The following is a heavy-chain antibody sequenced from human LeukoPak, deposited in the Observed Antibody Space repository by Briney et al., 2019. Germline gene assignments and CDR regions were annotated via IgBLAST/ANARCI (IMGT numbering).Heavy chain of an antibody. V-gene: IGHV3-23*01. Sequence: GGSLRLSCAASGLTFSNYAMTWVRQAPGKGLEWVSTIAGDGASTYYADSVRGRFTISRDNSKNTLYLQMNSLRAEDTAVYYCAKDHKYSSGWYAEYFQHWGQGTLVTVSS. CDR1: GLTFSNYA. D-gene: IGHD6-19*01. J-gene: IGHJ1*01. CDR2: IAGDGAST. CDR3: AKDHKYSSGWYAEYFQH.